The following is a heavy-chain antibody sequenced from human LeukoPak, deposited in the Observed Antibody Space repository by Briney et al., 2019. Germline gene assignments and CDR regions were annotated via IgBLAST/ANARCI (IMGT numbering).Heavy chain of an antibody. J-gene: IGHJ5*02. CDR1: GGSISSHY. CDR3: ARDNPGYSSSWYPHSWFDP. D-gene: IGHD6-13*01. Sequence: SETLSLTCTVSGGSISSHYWSWIRQPPGKGLEWIGYIYYSWSTNYNPSLKSRVTISVDTSTNQFSLKLSSVAAADTAVYYCARDNPGYSSSWYPHSWFDPWGQGTLVTVSS. CDR2: IYYSWST. V-gene: IGHV4-59*11.